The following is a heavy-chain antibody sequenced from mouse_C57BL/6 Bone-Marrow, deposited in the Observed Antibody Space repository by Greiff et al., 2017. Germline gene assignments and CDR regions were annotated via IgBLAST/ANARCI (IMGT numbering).Heavy chain of an antibody. CDR3: ARARRAMDY. Sequence: EVMLVESGGGLVKPGGSLKLSCAASGFTFSSYAMSWVRQTPEKRLEWVATISDGGSYTYYPDNVKGRFTISRDNAKNNLYLQMSHLRSEDTAMYYCARARRAMDYWGQGTSVTVSS. CDR2: ISDGGSYT. CDR1: GFTFSSYA. J-gene: IGHJ4*01. V-gene: IGHV5-4*03.